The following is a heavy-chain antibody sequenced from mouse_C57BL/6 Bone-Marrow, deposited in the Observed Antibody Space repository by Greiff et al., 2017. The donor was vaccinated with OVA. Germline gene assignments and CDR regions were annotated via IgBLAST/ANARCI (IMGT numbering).Heavy chain of an antibody. J-gene: IGHJ3*01. Sequence: VQLQQSGAELARPGASVKLSCKASGYTFTSYGISWVKQRTGQGLEWIGEIYPRSGNTYYNEKFKGKATLTADKSSRTTYMELRSLTSEDAADYFSARDGYYSAYGGQGTLVTVSA. CDR2: IYPRSGNT. CDR1: GYTFTSYG. CDR3: ARDGYYSAY. V-gene: IGHV1-81*01. D-gene: IGHD2-12*01.